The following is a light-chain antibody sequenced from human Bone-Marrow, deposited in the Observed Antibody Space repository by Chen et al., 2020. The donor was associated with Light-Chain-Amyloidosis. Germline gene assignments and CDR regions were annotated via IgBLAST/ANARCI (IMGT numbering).Light chain of an antibody. CDR2: AAS. CDR1: QRISNY. J-gene: IGKJ5*01. CDR3: QQSYSMSSIT. V-gene: IGKV1-39*01. Sequence: DIQMTQSTSSRSASVGDRVTITCRASQRISNYLNWYQQKPGKAPKLLIHAASTLQSGVPLRFSGSGSGTDFILTISSVQPEDFAIYYCQQSYSMSSITFGQGIRLEIK.